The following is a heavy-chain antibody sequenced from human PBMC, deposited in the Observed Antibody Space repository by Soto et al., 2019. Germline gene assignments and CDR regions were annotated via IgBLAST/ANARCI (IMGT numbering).Heavy chain of an antibody. V-gene: IGHV3-7*03. Sequence: PGGSLRPPCTASGFPYSNYCISRVRQAPGKGLEWVANIKQDGGDQYYVDSVKGRFSISRDNAKNSLYLQMNSLRAEDTAVYYCARDEAIDYWGQGTLVTVSS. CDR3: ARDEAIDY. J-gene: IGHJ4*02. CDR2: IKQDGGDQ. CDR1: GFPYSNYC.